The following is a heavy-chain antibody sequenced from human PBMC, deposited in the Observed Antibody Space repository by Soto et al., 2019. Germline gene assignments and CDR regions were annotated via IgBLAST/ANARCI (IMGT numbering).Heavy chain of an antibody. Sequence: QVQLVQSGTEVKKPGASVKVSCKASGYTFTSYGISWVRQAPGQGLEWMGWISAYNGKTNYAQKLQGRVTMTTDTTTSTAYMELRSLRSDDTAVYYCARDWETTVTTQPDYWGQGTLVTVSS. CDR2: ISAYNGKT. CDR1: GYTFTSYG. D-gene: IGHD4-17*01. CDR3: ARDWETTVTTQPDY. V-gene: IGHV1-18*01. J-gene: IGHJ4*02.